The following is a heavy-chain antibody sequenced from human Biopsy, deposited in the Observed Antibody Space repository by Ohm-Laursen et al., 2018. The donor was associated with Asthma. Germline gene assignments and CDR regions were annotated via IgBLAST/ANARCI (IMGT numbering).Heavy chain of an antibody. J-gene: IGHJ5*02. D-gene: IGHD6-13*01. V-gene: IGHV1-2*06. CDR1: GYTFIGCH. CDR2: INPNSGGT. CDR3: ARGQKSAGDRWFDP. Sequence: ASVKVSCKASGYTFIGCHIHWMRQAPGQGLGWMGRINPNSGGTNYAQKFQGRVTMTRDTSISTAYMEVSRLRSDDTAMYYCARGQKSAGDRWFDPWGQGTLVTVSS.